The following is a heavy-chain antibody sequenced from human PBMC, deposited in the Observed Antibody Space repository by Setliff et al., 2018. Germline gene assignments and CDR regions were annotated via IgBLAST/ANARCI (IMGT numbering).Heavy chain of an antibody. CDR1: GFTFVNYW. D-gene: IGHD6-19*01. Sequence: LRLSCAASGFTFVNYWMHWVRQAPGKGLEWVAFIRYDGSNKYYADSVKGRFTISRDNSKNTLYLQMNSLRAEDTAVYYCAKDGGAPSSGWYSAHDIWGKGTMVTVSS. V-gene: IGHV3-30*02. J-gene: IGHJ3*02. CDR2: IRYDGSNK. CDR3: AKDGGAPSSGWYSAHDI.